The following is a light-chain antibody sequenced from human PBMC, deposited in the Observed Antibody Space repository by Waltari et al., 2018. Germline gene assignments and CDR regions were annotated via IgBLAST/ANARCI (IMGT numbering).Light chain of an antibody. CDR3: QQYHSYPYT. Sequence: DIQMTKSPSTLSASVGDRVPIPCRASQTLNRWLAWYQQKPGKAPKLLIYKASTLQSGVPSRFSGSDSGTQFALTITGLQAEDFATYYCQQYHSYPYTFGQGTKLEIK. J-gene: IGKJ2*01. V-gene: IGKV1-5*03. CDR2: KAS. CDR1: QTLNRW.